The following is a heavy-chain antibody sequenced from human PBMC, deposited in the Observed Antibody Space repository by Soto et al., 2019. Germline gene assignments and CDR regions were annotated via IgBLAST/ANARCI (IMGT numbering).Heavy chain of an antibody. Sequence: PSETLSLTCAVYCGSFSGYYWSWIRQPPGKGLEWIGEINHSGSTNYNPSLKSRVTISVDTSKNQFSLKLSSVTAADTAVYYCARYGEYYDFWSGYYPGPSWFDPWGQETLVTVSS. D-gene: IGHD3-3*01. CDR1: CGSFSGYY. CDR2: INHSGST. V-gene: IGHV4-34*01. CDR3: ARYGEYYDFWSGYYPGPSWFDP. J-gene: IGHJ5*02.